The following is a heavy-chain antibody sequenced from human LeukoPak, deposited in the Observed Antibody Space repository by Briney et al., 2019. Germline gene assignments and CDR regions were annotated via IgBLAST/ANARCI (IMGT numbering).Heavy chain of an antibody. CDR3: ARQGGGSYYTLDY. Sequence: PSETLSLTCTVSGGSISRYYWSWIRQPPGKGLEWIGYIYYSGTTNYNPSLKSRVTISVDTSKNQFSLKLSSVTAADTAVYYCARQGGGSYYTLDYWGQGALVTVSS. V-gene: IGHV4-59*08. CDR1: GGSISRYY. J-gene: IGHJ4*02. CDR2: IYYSGTT. D-gene: IGHD1-26*01.